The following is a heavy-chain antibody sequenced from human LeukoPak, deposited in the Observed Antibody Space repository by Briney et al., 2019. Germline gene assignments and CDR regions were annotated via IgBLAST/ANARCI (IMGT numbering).Heavy chain of an antibody. J-gene: IGHJ6*03. CDR3: ARDRRYNWNYGMGYYYYMDV. CDR1: GGSINSGSYF. D-gene: IGHD1-7*01. V-gene: IGHV4-61*02. Sequence: SQTLSLTCTVSGGSINSGSYFWSWIRQPAGKGLEWIGRMYTSGSTNYNPSLKSRVTMSVDTSKNQFSLKLSSVTAADTAVYYCARDRRYNWNYGMGYYYYMDVWGKGTTVTVSS. CDR2: MYTSGST.